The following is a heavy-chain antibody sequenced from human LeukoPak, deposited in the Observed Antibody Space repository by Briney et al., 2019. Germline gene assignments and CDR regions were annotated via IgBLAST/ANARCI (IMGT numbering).Heavy chain of an antibody. CDR1: KFTFSTYT. J-gene: IGHJ5*02. V-gene: IGHV3-30*04. CDR3: ARSRIAAAANWFDP. CDR2: ISHDGSKK. Sequence: GGSLRLSCAASKFTFSTYTLHWVRQAPGKGLKWVAVISHDGSKKYYADSVKGRFTISRDNSKNTLYLQMNSLRSEDTAVYYCARSRIAAAANWFDPWGQGTLVTVSS. D-gene: IGHD6-13*01.